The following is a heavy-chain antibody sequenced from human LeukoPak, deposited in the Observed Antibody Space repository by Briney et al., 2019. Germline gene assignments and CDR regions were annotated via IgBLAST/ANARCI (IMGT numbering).Heavy chain of an antibody. CDR3: ARDSRYIVVVPSAIPPNYYFDY. J-gene: IGHJ4*02. V-gene: IGHV3-30-3*01. CDR2: ISYDGSNK. D-gene: IGHD2-2*01. CDR1: GFTFSDYF. Sequence: GGSLRLSCATSGFTFSDYFMTWIRQAPGKGLEWVAVISYDGSNKYYADSVKGRFTISRDNSKKTLYLQMNSLRAEDTAVYYCARDSRYIVVVPSAIPPNYYFDYWGQGTLVTVSS.